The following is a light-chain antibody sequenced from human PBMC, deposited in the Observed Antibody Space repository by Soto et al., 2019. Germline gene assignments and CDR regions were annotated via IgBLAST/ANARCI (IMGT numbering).Light chain of an antibody. Sequence: EIVLAQSPDTLSLSPGERATLSCRTSQSMSTNYLAWYQQKSGQPPRLLIYGASIRATGIPDRFSGSGSGTDFTLTISRLEPEDFAVYYCHQYDSSPLTFGGGANVEIK. J-gene: IGKJ4*01. V-gene: IGKV3-20*01. CDR1: QSMSTNY. CDR3: HQYDSSPLT. CDR2: GAS.